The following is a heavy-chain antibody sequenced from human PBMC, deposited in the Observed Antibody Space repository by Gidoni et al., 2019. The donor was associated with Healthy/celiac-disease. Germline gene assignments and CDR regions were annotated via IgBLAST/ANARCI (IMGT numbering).Heavy chain of an antibody. CDR3: ARRGIYDSSGYYSFYYYGMDV. Sequence: QVQLVESGGGLVKPGGSLSLSCAASGFPFSDYYMSWIRQAPGKGLEWVSYISSSGSTIYYADSVKGRFTISRDNAKNSLYLQMNSLRAEDTAVYYCARRGIYDSSGYYSFYYYGMDVWGQGTTVTVSS. J-gene: IGHJ6*02. CDR2: ISSSGSTI. D-gene: IGHD3-22*01. V-gene: IGHV3-11*01. CDR1: GFPFSDYY.